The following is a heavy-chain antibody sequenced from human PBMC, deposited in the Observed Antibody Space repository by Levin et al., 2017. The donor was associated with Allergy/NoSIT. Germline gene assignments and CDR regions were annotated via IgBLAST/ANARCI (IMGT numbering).Heavy chain of an antibody. J-gene: IGHJ2*01. CDR3: ARDGAVAGRFMANWYFNL. CDR2: IGTAADT. Sequence: GASVKVSCAASGFTFSSYDMHWVRQAPGKGLEWVAAIGTAADTFYPDSVKGRFTISRENAMNSLYLEMNSLTAGDTAVYYCARDGAVAGRFMANWYFNLWGRGTLVTVSS. D-gene: IGHD6-19*01. V-gene: IGHV3-13*01. CDR1: GFTFSSYD.